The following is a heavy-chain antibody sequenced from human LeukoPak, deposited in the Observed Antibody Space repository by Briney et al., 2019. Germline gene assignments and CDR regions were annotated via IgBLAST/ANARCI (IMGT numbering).Heavy chain of an antibody. J-gene: IGHJ4*01. CDR2: IYYSGST. V-gene: IGHV4-39*01. CDR1: GVSISSSSYY. Sequence: SETLSLTCTVSGVSISSSSYYWGWIRQPPGKGLEWIGSIYYSGSTYYNPSLKSRVTISVYTSKNQFSLKLSSVTAVDSAVYHCANLTRTDHYHGTCVYFVYRGQGTLVTVSS. CDR3: ANLTRTDHYHGTCVYFVY. D-gene: IGHD3-10*01.